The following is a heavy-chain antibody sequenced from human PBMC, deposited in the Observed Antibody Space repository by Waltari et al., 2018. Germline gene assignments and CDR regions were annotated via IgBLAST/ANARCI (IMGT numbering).Heavy chain of an antibody. V-gene: IGHV4-59*01. J-gene: IGHJ5*02. Sequence: QVQLQESGPGLVKPSETLSLTCTVSGGSINNFYWSWIRQPPGKGLEWIGYVYSSGSTSYNPSLKSRLTISVDTSNNQFSLKLSSVTAADTAVYYCARERSMVRGISWFDPWGLGTLVTVSS. CDR1: GGSINNFY. CDR2: VYSSGST. D-gene: IGHD3-10*01. CDR3: ARERSMVRGISWFDP.